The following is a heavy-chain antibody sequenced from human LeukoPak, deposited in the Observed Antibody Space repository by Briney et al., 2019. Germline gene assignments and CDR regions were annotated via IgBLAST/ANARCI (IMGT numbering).Heavy chain of an antibody. CDR3: ARDSSTVTMDSRLDY. V-gene: IGHV1-18*01. CDR1: GYTFTTYG. J-gene: IGHJ4*02. D-gene: IGHD4-17*01. CDR2: ISAYNGNT. Sequence: GASVKVSCKASGYTFTTYGVSWVRQAPGQGLEWMGWISAYNGNTNYAQKLQGRVTMTTDTSTSTAYMELSSLRSEDTAVYYCARDSSTVTMDSRLDYWGQGTLVTVSS.